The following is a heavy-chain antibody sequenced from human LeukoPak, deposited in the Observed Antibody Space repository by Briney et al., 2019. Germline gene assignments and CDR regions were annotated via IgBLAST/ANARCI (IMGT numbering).Heavy chain of an antibody. Sequence: GGSLRLSCAASGFTLSSYAMTRVRQAPGRGLEWVSSVDGGGGGTYYADSVKGRFTISRDNSKDTLYLQMNGLRAEDTAVYYCAKDGGLWVSAHWGDSWGRGTLVTVSS. CDR2: VDGGGGGT. V-gene: IGHV3-23*01. J-gene: IGHJ4*02. CDR1: GFTLSSYA. CDR3: AKDGGLWVSAHWGDS. D-gene: IGHD7-27*01.